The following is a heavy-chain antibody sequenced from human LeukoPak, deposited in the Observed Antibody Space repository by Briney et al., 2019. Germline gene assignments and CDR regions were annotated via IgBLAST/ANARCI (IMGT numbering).Heavy chain of an antibody. CDR2: ISYDGSNK. J-gene: IGHJ4*02. V-gene: IGHV3-30-3*01. Sequence: PGGSLRLSCAASGFTFSSYAMHWVRQAPGKGLEWVAVISYDGSNKYYADSVKGRFTISRDNAKNSLYLQMNSLRAEDTAVYYCARDSSWELPDYWGQGTLVTVSS. CDR3: ARDSSWELPDY. D-gene: IGHD1-26*01. CDR1: GFTFSSYA.